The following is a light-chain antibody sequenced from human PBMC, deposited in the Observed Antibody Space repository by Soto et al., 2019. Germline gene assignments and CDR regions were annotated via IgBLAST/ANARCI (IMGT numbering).Light chain of an antibody. V-gene: IGKV1-8*01. CDR3: QQYYSYPLT. CDR2: AAS. J-gene: IGKJ4*01. CDR1: QGISSY. Sequence: AIRMTQPPSSLSASPGDRVTITCRASQGISSYLAWYQQKPGKAPKLLIYAASTLQSGVPSRFSGSGSGTDFTLTISCLQSEDFATYYCQQYYSYPLTFAGGAKVDI.